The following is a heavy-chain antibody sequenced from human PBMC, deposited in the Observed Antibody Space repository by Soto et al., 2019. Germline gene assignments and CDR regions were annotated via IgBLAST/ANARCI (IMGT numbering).Heavy chain of an antibody. CDR2: IYYSGST. D-gene: IGHD3-10*01. CDR3: ARGTMVRGVITYYYYGMDV. J-gene: IGHJ6*02. CDR1: GGSISSSSYY. V-gene: IGHV4-39*01. Sequence: NPSETLSLTCTVSGGSISSSSYYWGWIRQPPGKGLEWIGSIYYSGSTYYNPSLKSRVTISVDTSKNQFSLKLSSVTAADTAVYYCARGTMVRGVITYYYYGMDVWGQGTTVTVSS.